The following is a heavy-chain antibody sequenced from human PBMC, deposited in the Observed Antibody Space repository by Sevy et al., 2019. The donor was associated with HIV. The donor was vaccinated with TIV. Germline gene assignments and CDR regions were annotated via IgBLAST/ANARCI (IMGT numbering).Heavy chain of an antibody. CDR2: IKSKTDGGTT. CDR1: GFTFSNAW. CDR3: TTDQDELVGTIDAFDI. V-gene: IGHV3-15*01. Sequence: GGSLRLSCAASGFTFSNAWMSWVRQAPGKGLEWVGRIKSKTDGGTTDDAEPVKGGLPISRDDSKNTLYLQMNSLKTEDTAVYYCTTDQDELVGTIDAFDIWGQGTMVTVSS. J-gene: IGHJ3*02. D-gene: IGHD1-26*01.